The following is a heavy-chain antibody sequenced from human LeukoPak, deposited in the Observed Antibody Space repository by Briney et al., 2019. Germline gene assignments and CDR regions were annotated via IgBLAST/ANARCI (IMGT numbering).Heavy chain of an antibody. D-gene: IGHD4-17*01. V-gene: IGHV4-4*07. CDR2: IYTRWST. J-gene: IGHJ4*02. CDR3: ARGVRYGAPPDY. CDR1: GGSISRYH. Sequence: SETLSLTCTVSGGSISRYHWIWIPQPAGEGLECIGRIYTRWSTNHNPSLKSRVTISVDKSKNQFSLKLSSVTDADTAVYYCARGVRYGAPPDYWGKGTLVTVSS.